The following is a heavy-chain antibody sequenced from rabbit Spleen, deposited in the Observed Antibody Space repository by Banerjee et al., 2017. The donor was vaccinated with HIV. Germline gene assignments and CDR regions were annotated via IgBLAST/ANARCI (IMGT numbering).Heavy chain of an antibody. CDR2: IYAAGSGDT. D-gene: IGHD2-1*01. V-gene: IGHV1S45*01. J-gene: IGHJ4*01. CDR3: ARGVYDDYDTYYFDF. CDR1: GFSFNSGFW. Sequence: QQQLEESGGDLVKPEGSLTLTCTASGFSFNSGFWVCWVRHAPGKGLEWIACIYAAGSGDTDHANWATGRFTVSKTSSTTVTLQMTSLTAADTATYFCARGVYDDYDTYYFDFWGPGTLVTVS.